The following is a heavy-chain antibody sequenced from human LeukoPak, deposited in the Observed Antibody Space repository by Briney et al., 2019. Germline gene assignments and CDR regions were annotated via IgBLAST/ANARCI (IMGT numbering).Heavy chain of an antibody. J-gene: IGHJ4*02. Sequence: GGSLRLSCAASGFTFSSYAMHWVRQAPGKGLEWVAVISYDGSNKSYADSVKGRFTISRDNSKNTLYLQMNSLRAEDTAVYYCARGVEAILTYGTIDYWGQGTLSPSPQ. CDR1: GFTFSSYA. CDR2: ISYDGSNK. CDR3: ARGVEAILTYGTIDY. D-gene: IGHD3-3*01. V-gene: IGHV3-30*04.